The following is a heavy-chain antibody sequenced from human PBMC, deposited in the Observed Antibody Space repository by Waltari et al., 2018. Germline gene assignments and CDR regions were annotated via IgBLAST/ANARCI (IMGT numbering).Heavy chain of an antibody. V-gene: IGHV4-34*01. CDR2: INHSGST. D-gene: IGHD2-15*01. J-gene: IGHJ3*02. Sequence: QVQLQQWGAGLLKPSETLSLTCAVYGGSFSGYSWSWIRQPPGKGLEWIGEINHSGSTNYNPSLKSRVTISVDTSKNQFSLKLSSVTAADTAVYYCARGCDIVVVVAAEDAFDIWGQGTMVTVSS. CDR3: ARGCDIVVVVAAEDAFDI. CDR1: GGSFSGYS.